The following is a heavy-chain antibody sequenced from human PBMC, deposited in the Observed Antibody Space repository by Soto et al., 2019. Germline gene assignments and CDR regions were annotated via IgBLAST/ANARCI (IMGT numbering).Heavy chain of an antibody. J-gene: IGHJ3*02. Sequence: VQLVESGGGLVKPGGSLRLSCAASGFTFSDYYMSWIRQAPGKGLEWVSYISSSGSTIYYADSVKGRFTISRDNAKNSLYLQMNSLRAEDTAVYYCAITTIFGVVTIDDAFDIWGQGTMVTVSS. V-gene: IGHV3-11*01. CDR1: GFTFSDYY. CDR3: AITTIFGVVTIDDAFDI. CDR2: ISSSGSTI. D-gene: IGHD3-3*01.